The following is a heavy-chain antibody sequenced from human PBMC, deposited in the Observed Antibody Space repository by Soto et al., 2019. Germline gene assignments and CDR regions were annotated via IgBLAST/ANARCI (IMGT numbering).Heavy chain of an antibody. D-gene: IGHD4-4*01. CDR2: ISYDGGNK. J-gene: IGHJ6*02. CDR1: GFTFSSYG. CDR3: AKEVIRRSTYSLYYCCYGMGD. V-gene: IGHV3-30*18. Sequence: GGSLRLSCAASGFTFSSYGLHWVYQAPGKGLVWVAVISYDGGNKYYADSVKGRFTISGDNSQNTLYLQMNSLRAEDTAVYYFAKEVIRRSTYSLYYCCYGMGDWGDGTTFTSS.